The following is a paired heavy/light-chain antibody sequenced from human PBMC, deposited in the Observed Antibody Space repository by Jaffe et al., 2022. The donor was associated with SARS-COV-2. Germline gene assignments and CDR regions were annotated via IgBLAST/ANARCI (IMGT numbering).Light chain of an antibody. J-gene: IGKJ2*01. CDR1: QSVSTY. V-gene: IGKV3-11*01. CDR2: DAS. Sequence: EIVLTQSPVTLSLSPGERATLSCRASQSVSTYLAWYQQKPGQAPRLLIYDASNRATGIPARFSGSGSGTDFILTISSLEPEDFAVYYCQQRNNWPPTFGQGTKLEIK. CDR3: QQRNNWPPT.
Heavy chain of an antibody. CDR3: AKGQYSVYGPFDD. CDR1: RFSFRSYD. Sequence: EVQLVESGGGLVQPGGSLRLSCAASRFSFRSYDISWVRQAPGKGLEWVSGISGGGGTTYYVDSVKGRFTVSRDNSLNTVYLQMNSLRAEDTAIYYCAKGQYSVYGPFDDWGQGTLVTVSS. V-gene: IGHV3-23*04. J-gene: IGHJ4*02. CDR2: ISGGGGTT. D-gene: IGHD2-15*01.